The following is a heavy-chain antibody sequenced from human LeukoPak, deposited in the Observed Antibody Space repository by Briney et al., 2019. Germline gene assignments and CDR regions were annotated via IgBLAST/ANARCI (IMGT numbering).Heavy chain of an antibody. CDR2: INRDGSST. CDR1: GFTFSSYW. CDR3: ASGDYYYYYMDV. V-gene: IGHV3-74*01. J-gene: IGHJ6*03. D-gene: IGHD3-10*01. Sequence: GGSLRLSCAASGFTFSSYWMHWVRQAPGKGLVWVSRINRDGSSTSYADSVKGRFTISRDNAKNTLYLQMNSLRAEDTAVYYCASGDYYYYYMDVWGEGTTVTVSS.